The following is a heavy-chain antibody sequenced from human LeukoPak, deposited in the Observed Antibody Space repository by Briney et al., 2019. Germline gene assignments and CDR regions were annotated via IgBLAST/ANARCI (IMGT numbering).Heavy chain of an antibody. J-gene: IGHJ4*02. CDR3: ARYLRATGYYIFDY. D-gene: IGHD3-9*01. CDR2: SHYSGTT. V-gene: IGHV4-59*01. CDR1: GDSISGSY. Sequence: SETLSLTCTVSGDSISGSYWSWIRQPPGKGLEWIGCSHYSGTTFYNPSLKSRLIMSVDTSKSQISLRLTSATAADTAVYYCARYLRATGYYIFDYWGRGVLVTVSS.